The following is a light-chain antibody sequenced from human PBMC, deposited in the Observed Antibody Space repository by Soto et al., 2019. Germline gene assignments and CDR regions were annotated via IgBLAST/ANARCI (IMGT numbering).Light chain of an antibody. J-gene: IGKJ4*01. CDR3: QQRSNWPFLT. V-gene: IGKV3-11*01. Sequence: EIVLTQSPATLSLSPGERATLSCRASQSVSSYLAWYQQKPGQAPRLLIYDASNRATGIPARFSGSGSGTDFTLTISSLEPEYFAVYVCQQRSNWPFLTCGGGTKVEIK. CDR2: DAS. CDR1: QSVSSY.